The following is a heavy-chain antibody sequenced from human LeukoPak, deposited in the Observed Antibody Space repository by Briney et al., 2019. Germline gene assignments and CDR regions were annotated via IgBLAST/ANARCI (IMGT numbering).Heavy chain of an antibody. CDR3: ARRGGYDYGGSFDY. CDR1: GGSISSGSYY. D-gene: IGHD5-12*01. V-gene: IGHV4-61*02. J-gene: IGHJ4*02. CDR2: IYTSGST. Sequence: TSETLSLTCTVSGGSISSGSYYWSWIRQPAGKGLEWIGRIYTSGSTNYNPSLKSRVTISVDTSKNQFSLKLSSVTAADTAVYYCARRGGYDYGGSFDYWGQGTLVTVPS.